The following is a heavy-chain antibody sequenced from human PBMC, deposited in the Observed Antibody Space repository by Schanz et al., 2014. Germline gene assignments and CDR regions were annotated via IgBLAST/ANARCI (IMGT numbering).Heavy chain of an antibody. CDR2: ISGSGGDT. V-gene: IGHV3-23*01. CDR1: GFTFSSYA. CDR3: ARDRQQMVGRIGYYYGMDV. J-gene: IGHJ6*02. D-gene: IGHD6-13*01. Sequence: EVQLLESGGGLVQPGESLRLSCAASGFTFSSYAMSWVRQAPGKGLEWVSAISGSGGDTYYADSVKGRFTISRDNSKNTLYMQTHSLRAEDTAVYYCARDRQQMVGRIGYYYGMDVWGQGTTVTVSS.